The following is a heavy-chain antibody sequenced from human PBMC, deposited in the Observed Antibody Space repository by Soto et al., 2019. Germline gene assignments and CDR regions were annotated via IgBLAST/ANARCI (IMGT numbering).Heavy chain of an antibody. CDR3: ARLSPSYIGVGSPNFDY. D-gene: IGHD3-3*01. J-gene: IGHJ4*02. CDR2: IYYSGST. CDR1: GGCISSSSYY. V-gene: IGHV4-39*01. Sequence: NPSETLSLACAVSGGCISSSSYYWGWIRQPPGKGLEWIGSIYYSGSTYYNPSLKSRVTISVDTSKNQFSLKLSSVTAADTAVYYCARLSPSYIGVGSPNFDYWGQGTLVTVSS.